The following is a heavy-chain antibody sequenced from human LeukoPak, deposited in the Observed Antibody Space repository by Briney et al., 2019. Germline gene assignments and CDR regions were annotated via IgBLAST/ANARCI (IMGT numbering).Heavy chain of an antibody. CDR2: IYYSGST. CDR3: ARTNRIAVAGTDY. V-gene: IGHV4-39*01. CDR1: GGSISSSSYY. J-gene: IGHJ4*02. Sequence: SETMSLTCTVSGGSISSSSYYWGWIRQPPGKGLEWIGSIYYSGSTYNNPSLKRRVTISLATSKYQFSLKLSSVTAADKAVYYCARTNRIAVAGTDYWGQGTLVTVSS. D-gene: IGHD6-19*01.